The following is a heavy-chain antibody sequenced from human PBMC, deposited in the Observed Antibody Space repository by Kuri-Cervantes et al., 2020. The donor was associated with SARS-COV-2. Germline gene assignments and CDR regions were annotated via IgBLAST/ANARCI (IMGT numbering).Heavy chain of an antibody. V-gene: IGHV3-7*01. CDR1: GGSISSSSYY. CDR2: IDENGGEK. J-gene: IGHJ5*02. Sequence: GGSLRLSCTVSGGSISSSSYYWSWVRQAPGKGLEWVANIDENGGEKYYVDSVKGRFTISRDNGQKSLSLQMNSLRDDDTAVYYCMVSPLVNGRARGSWGQGTVVTVSS. CDR3: MVSPLVNGRARGS. D-gene: IGHD3-9*01.